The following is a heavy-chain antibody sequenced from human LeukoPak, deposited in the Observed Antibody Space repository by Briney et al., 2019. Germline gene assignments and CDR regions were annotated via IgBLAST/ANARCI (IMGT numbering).Heavy chain of an antibody. D-gene: IGHD3-10*01. Sequence: GGSLRLSCAISGFTFSACELTWVRHAPGKGLEWVSYISRSGSTRYYADSVKGRFTISRDNAKNSLYLQMNSLRAEDTAVYYCARVATMVRVPLDALDIWGQGTMVSVSS. V-gene: IGHV3-48*03. CDR1: GFTFSACE. CDR3: ARVATMVRVPLDALDI. CDR2: ISRSGSTR. J-gene: IGHJ3*02.